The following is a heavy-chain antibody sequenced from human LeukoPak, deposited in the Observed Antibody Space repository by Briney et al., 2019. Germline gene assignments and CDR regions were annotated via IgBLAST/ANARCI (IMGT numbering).Heavy chain of an antibody. V-gene: IGHV4-34*01. CDR2: INHSGST. D-gene: IGHD6-13*01. Sequence: SETLSLTCAVYGGSFSGYYWSWIRQPPGKGLEWIGEINHSGSTNYNPSLKSRVTISVDTSKNQFSLKLSSVTAAGTAVYYCARGGAAAGTGSFDPWGQGTLVTVSS. CDR3: ARGGAAAGTGSFDP. CDR1: GGSFSGYY. J-gene: IGHJ5*02.